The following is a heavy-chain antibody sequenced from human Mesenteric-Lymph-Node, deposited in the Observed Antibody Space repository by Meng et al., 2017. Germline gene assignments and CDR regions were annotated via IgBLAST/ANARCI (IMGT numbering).Heavy chain of an antibody. CDR1: GYTFTGYY. Sequence: ASAMVFCKASGYTFTGYYMHWVRQAPGQGLERMGGFDPEDGETIYAQKFQGRVTMTEDTSTDTAYMELSSLRSEDTAVYYCAAGINIFGVGYYGMDVWGQGTTVTVSS. D-gene: IGHD3-3*02. CDR3: AAGINIFGVGYYGMDV. J-gene: IGHJ6*02. V-gene: IGHV1-24*01. CDR2: FDPEDGET.